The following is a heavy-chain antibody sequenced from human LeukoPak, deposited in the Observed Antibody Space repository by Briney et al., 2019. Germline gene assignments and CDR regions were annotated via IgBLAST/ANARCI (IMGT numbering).Heavy chain of an antibody. CDR1: GYTFTSYY. D-gene: IGHD1-26*01. Sequence: GASVKVSCKASGYTFTSYYMHWVRQAPEQGLEWMGIINPSGGSTSYAQKFQGRVTMTRDMSTSTAYMELRSLRSDDTAVYYCARDNSQGDSAWWFDPWGQGTLVTVSS. CDR2: INPSGGST. V-gene: IGHV1-46*01. CDR3: ARDNSQGDSAWWFDP. J-gene: IGHJ5*02.